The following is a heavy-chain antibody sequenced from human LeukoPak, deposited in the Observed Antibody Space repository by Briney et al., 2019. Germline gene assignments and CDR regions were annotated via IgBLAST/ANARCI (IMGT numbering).Heavy chain of an antibody. D-gene: IGHD6-13*01. Sequence: ASVKVSCKASGYTFTSYGISWVRQAPGQGLEWMGWISAYNGNTNYAQKLQGRVTMTTDTSTSTAYMELRSLRSDDTAVCYCARNRLAAASTLGPSAYWGQGTLVTVSS. CDR3: ARNRLAAASTLGPSAY. CDR1: GYTFTSYG. CDR2: ISAYNGNT. V-gene: IGHV1-18*01. J-gene: IGHJ4*02.